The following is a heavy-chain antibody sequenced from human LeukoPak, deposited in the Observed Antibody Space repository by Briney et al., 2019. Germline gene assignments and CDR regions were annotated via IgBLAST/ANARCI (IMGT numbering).Heavy chain of an antibody. J-gene: IGHJ5*02. CDR2: INPSGGNT. V-gene: IGHV1-46*01. Sequence: ASVKVSCKASGYTFTRYYMHWVRQAPGQGLEWMGIINPSGGNTNYAQKFQGRVTMTRDMSTSTVYMELSRLRSDDTAVYYCARVGDILTPPDPWGQGTLVTVSS. CDR3: ARVGDILTPPDP. CDR1: GYTFTRYY. D-gene: IGHD3-9*01.